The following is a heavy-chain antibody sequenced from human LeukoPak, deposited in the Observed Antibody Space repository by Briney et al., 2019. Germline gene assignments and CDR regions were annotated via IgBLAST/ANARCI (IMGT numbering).Heavy chain of an antibody. J-gene: IGHJ4*02. Sequence: ASVKVPCKASGYTFTGYYMHWVRQAPGQGLEWMGWINPNSGGTNYAQKFQGWVTMTRDTSISTAYMELSRLRSDDTAVYYCARAPIRSGYYYYFDYWGQGTLVTVSS. CDR3: ARAPIRSGYYYYFDY. V-gene: IGHV1-2*04. CDR2: INPNSGGT. CDR1: GYTFTGYY. D-gene: IGHD3-22*01.